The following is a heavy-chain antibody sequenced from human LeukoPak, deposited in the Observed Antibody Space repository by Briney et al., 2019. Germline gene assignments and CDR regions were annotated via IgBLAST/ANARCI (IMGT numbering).Heavy chain of an antibody. CDR2: ISGSGGST. D-gene: IGHD5-12*01. J-gene: IGHJ4*02. CDR3: ARTSGYDSPRSLDY. Sequence: PGGSLRLSCAASGFTFSSYAMSWVRQAPGKGLEWVSAISGSGGSTYYADSVKGRFTIFRDNSKNTLYLQMNSLRAEDTAVYYCARTSGYDSPRSLDYWGQGTLVTVSS. CDR1: GFTFSSYA. V-gene: IGHV3-23*01.